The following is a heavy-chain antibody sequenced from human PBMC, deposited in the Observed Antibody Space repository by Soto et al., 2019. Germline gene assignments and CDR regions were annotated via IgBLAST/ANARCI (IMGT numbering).Heavy chain of an antibody. CDR1: GGSISSGDYY. CDR3: GILDMITVGGVIGPNDAFDS. CDR2: IYFSEST. J-gene: IGHJ3*02. V-gene: IGHV4-30-4*01. Sequence: QVQLQESGPGLVKPSQTLSLTCNVSGGSISSGDYYWSWIRQPPGKGLEWIGYIYFSESTSYNPSLKRRGTISGDKSKNQFSLRLTSVTAADTAVYYCGILDMITVGGVIGPNDAFDSWGQGKMVTVSS. D-gene: IGHD3-16*02.